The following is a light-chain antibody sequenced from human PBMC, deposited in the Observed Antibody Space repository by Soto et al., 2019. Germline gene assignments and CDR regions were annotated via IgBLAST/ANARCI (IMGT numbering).Light chain of an antibody. CDR2: AAS. Sequence: DIQLTQSPCSXSASVGDRVTITCRASQGISNYVAWYQQKPGKAPKLLIYAASTLQSGVPSRFSGSGSGTDFTLTISSLQPEDFATYYCQRLSHAFGGGTKVDIK. J-gene: IGKJ4*01. V-gene: IGKV1-9*01. CDR3: QRLSHA. CDR1: QGISNY.